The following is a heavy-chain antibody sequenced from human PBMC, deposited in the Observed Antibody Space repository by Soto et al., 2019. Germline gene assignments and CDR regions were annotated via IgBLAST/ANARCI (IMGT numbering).Heavy chain of an antibody. J-gene: IGHJ6*02. CDR1: GGTFSSYA. Sequence: QVQLVQSGAEVKKPGSSVKVSCKASGGTFSSYAISWVRQAPGQGLEWMGGIIPIFGTANYAQKFQGRFTITADESTSTAYMELSSLRSYDTAVYYCASPGCSSTSCYTDDYYYGMDVWGQGTTVTVSS. CDR2: IIPIFGTA. CDR3: ASPGCSSTSCYTDDYYYGMDV. D-gene: IGHD2-2*02. V-gene: IGHV1-69*01.